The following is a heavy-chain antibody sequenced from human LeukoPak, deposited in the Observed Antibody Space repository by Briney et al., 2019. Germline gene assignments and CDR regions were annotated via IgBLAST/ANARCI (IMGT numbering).Heavy chain of an antibody. Sequence: GGSLRLSCAASGFTFSSYSTNWVRQAPGKGLEWVGRIKSKTDGGTIGYAAPVKGRFTISRDDSKDTLFLQMNSLKTEDTAVYYCTTDLSELDDSGYYAKYFHHWGQGTLVSVSS. V-gene: IGHV3-15*01. CDR1: GFTFSSYS. D-gene: IGHD3-22*01. CDR2: IKSKTDGGTI. CDR3: TTDLSELDDSGYYAKYFHH. J-gene: IGHJ1*01.